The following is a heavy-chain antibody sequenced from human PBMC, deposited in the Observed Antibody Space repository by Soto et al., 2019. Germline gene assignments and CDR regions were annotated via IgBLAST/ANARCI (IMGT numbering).Heavy chain of an antibody. D-gene: IGHD3-16*02. CDR2: IYYSGST. V-gene: IGHV4-39*01. CDR1: GGSISSSSYY. Sequence: SETLSLTCTVSGGSISSSSYYWGWIRQPPGKGLEWIGSIYYSGSTYYNPSLKSRVTISVDTSKNQFSLKLSSVTAADTAVYYCARHLSDDYVWGSYRPLGFDYWGQGTLVTVSS. J-gene: IGHJ4*02. CDR3: ARHLSDDYVWGSYRPLGFDY.